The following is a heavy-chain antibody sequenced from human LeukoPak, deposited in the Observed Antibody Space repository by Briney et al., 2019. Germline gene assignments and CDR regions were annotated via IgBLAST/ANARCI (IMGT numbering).Heavy chain of an antibody. CDR2: ISSSSYI. J-gene: IGHJ4*02. V-gene: IGHV3-21*01. CDR3: ARDLYGDYSFDY. Sequence: GGSLRLSCAASGFTFSTYSMNWVRQAPGMGLEWVSSISSSSYIYYSDSVKGRFTISRDNAKNSLYLQMNSLRAEDTAVYYCARDLYGDYSFDYWGQGALVTVSS. D-gene: IGHD4-17*01. CDR1: GFTFSTYS.